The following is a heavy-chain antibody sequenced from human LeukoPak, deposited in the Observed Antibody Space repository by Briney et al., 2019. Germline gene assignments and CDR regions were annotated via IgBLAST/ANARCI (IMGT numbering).Heavy chain of an antibody. Sequence: ASVKVSCKASGYTFTSYGISWVRQAPGQGLEWMGWISAYNGNTNYAQKLQGRVTMTTDTSTSTAYMELRSLRSDDTAVYCCARAMGFGELSWFDPWGQGTLVTVSS. V-gene: IGHV1-18*01. CDR2: ISAYNGNT. CDR1: GYTFTSYG. D-gene: IGHD3-10*01. CDR3: ARAMGFGELSWFDP. J-gene: IGHJ5*02.